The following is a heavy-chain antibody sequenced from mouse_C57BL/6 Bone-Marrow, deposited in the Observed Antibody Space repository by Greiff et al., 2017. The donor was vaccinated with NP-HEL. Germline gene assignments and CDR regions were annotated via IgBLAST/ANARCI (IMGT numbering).Heavy chain of an antibody. CDR1: GYTFTSYT. CDR2: INPSSGYT. Sequence: QVQLQQSGAELARPGASVKMSCKASGYTFTSYTMHWVKQRPGQGLEWIGYINPSSGYTKYNQKFKDKATLTADKSSSTAYMQLSSLTSEDSAVYYCATFYDYDEDYWYFDVWGTGTTVTVSS. J-gene: IGHJ1*03. V-gene: IGHV1-4*01. D-gene: IGHD2-4*01. CDR3: ATFYDYDEDYWYFDV.